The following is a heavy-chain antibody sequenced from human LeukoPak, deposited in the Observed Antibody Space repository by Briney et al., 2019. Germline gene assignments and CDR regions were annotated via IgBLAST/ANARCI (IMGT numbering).Heavy chain of an antibody. D-gene: IGHD2-2*01. CDR1: GGSISRSNYY. CDR2: IYYSGST. J-gene: IGHJ6*03. Sequence: PSETLSLTCTVSGGSISRSNYYWGWIRQPPGKGLEWIGSIYYSGSTYYNPSLKSRVAISVDTSKNQFSLKLTSVTAADTAVYYCARGRCSSTSCYGGGPYYMDVWGKGTTVTVSS. V-gene: IGHV4-39*07. CDR3: ARGRCSSTSCYGGGPYYMDV.